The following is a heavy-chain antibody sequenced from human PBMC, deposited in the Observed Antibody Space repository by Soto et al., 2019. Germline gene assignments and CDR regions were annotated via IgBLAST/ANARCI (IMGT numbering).Heavy chain of an antibody. J-gene: IGHJ5*02. Sequence: SETLSLTCTVSGGSISSGGYYWSWIRQHPGKGLEWIGYIYYSGSTYYNPSLKSRVTISVDTSKNQFSLKLSSVTAADTAVYYCARSISNSGYTTWGQGTLVTVSS. V-gene: IGHV4-31*03. CDR1: GGSISSGGYY. CDR2: IYYSGST. CDR3: ARSISNSGYTT. D-gene: IGHD5-12*01.